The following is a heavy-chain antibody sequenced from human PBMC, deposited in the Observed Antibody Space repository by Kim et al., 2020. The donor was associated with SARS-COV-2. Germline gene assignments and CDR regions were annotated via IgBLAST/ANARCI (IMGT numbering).Heavy chain of an antibody. CDR3: VRRYTSGWAIDY. V-gene: IGHV4-28*01. Sequence: YTTSLKGRISMSVDTSKNQFSLKLSSVTAVDTALYYCVRRYTSGWAIDYWGQGSLVTVSS. J-gene: IGHJ4*02. D-gene: IGHD6-19*01.